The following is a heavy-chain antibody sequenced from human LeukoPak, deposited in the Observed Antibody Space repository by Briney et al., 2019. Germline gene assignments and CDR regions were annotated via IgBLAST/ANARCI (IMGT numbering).Heavy chain of an antibody. CDR3: ARDGPVDTAMVQNFYMDV. Sequence: PSETLCLTCADSGYSLTRGSTWGWIRQSPGKGLEWLRNIYHSGSTYYKPSLKSRVAISVDTPNNQFSLKLTSVTAADTAVYYCARDGPVDTAMVQNFYMDVWVKGTTVIVSS. D-gene: IGHD5-18*01. V-gene: IGHV4-38-2*02. J-gene: IGHJ6*03. CDR1: GYSLTRGST. CDR2: IYHSGST.